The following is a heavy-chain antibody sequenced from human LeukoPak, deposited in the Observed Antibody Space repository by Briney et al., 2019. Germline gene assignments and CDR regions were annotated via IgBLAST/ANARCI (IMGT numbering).Heavy chain of an antibody. CDR1: GGSISSYY. CDR2: IYYSGST. V-gene: IGHV4-59*01. Sequence: PSETLSLTCTVSGGSISSYYWSWIRQPPGKGLEWIGYIYYSGSTNYNPSLKSRVTISVDTSKNQFSLKLSSVTAADTAVYYCARDVPLTTGAFDIWGQGTMVTVSS. D-gene: IGHD1-14*01. CDR3: ARDVPLTTGAFDI. J-gene: IGHJ3*02.